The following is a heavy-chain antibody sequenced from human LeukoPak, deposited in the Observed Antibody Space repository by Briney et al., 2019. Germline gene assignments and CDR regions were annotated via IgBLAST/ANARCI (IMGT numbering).Heavy chain of an antibody. CDR1: GYTFTSYY. D-gene: IGHD2/OR15-2a*01. Sequence: ASVKVSCKASGYTFTSYYMHWVRQAPGQGLEWMRIINPSGGSTNYAQKFQGRVTMTRDMSTSTVYMELSSLRSEDTAVYYCAREIFNSYSDHDAFDIWGQGTMVTVSS. J-gene: IGHJ3*02. CDR2: INPSGGST. CDR3: AREIFNSYSDHDAFDI. V-gene: IGHV1-46*01.